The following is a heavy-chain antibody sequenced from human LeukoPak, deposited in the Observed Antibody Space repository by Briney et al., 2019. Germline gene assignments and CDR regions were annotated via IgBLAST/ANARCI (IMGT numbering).Heavy chain of an antibody. CDR3: ARVGYDSSGYPNTRPYYFDY. J-gene: IGHJ4*02. D-gene: IGHD3-22*01. V-gene: IGHV4-59*01. CDR2: IYYSGST. Sequence: SETLSLTCTVSSGSISNYYWSWIRQPPGKGLEWIGYIYYSGSTNYNPSLKSRVTISVDTSKNQFSLTLSSVTAADTAVYYCARVGYDSSGYPNTRPYYFDYWGQGTLVTVSS. CDR1: SGSISNYY.